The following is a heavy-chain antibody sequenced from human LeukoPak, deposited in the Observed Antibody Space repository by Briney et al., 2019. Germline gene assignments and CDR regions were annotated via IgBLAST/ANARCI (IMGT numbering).Heavy chain of an antibody. V-gene: IGHV4-59*08. Sequence: SETLSLTCTVSDGSISSYYWNWIRQPPGKGLEWIGYIYHSGSTNYNPSLKSRVTISVDTSKNQFSLKLSSVTAADTAVCYCARRSSSLTYYYGMDVWGQGSLVTVSS. CDR1: DGSISSYY. J-gene: IGHJ6*02. D-gene: IGHD2-2*01. CDR3: ARRSSSLTYYYGMDV. CDR2: IYHSGST.